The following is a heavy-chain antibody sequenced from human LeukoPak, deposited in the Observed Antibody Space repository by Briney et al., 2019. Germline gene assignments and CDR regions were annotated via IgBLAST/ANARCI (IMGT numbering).Heavy chain of an antibody. J-gene: IGHJ4*02. CDR3: ARDFEYSSSPGFDY. D-gene: IGHD6-6*01. V-gene: IGHV3-7*01. CDR1: GFTFSGYW. CDR2: IKLDGSEK. Sequence: PGGSLRLSCAASGFTFSGYWMSWVRQAPGKGLEWVANIKLDGSEKYYVDSVKGRFTISRDNAKNSLYLQMNSLRAEDTAVYYCARDFEYSSSPGFDYWAREPWSPSPQ.